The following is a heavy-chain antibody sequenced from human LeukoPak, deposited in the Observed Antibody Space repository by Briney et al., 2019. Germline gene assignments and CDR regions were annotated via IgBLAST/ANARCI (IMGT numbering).Heavy chain of an antibody. CDR2: INPNSGAT. D-gene: IGHD5-24*01. CDR1: GYTFTGYY. V-gene: IGHV1-2*02. J-gene: IGHJ4*02. Sequence: GASVKVSCKASGYTFTGYYMHWVRQAPGHGLEWMGWINPNSGATNYAQKVQGRVTMTRDTSISTAYMELSRLRSGDTAVYYCARGEDGYNFDYWGQGTLVTVSS. CDR3: ARGEDGYNFDY.